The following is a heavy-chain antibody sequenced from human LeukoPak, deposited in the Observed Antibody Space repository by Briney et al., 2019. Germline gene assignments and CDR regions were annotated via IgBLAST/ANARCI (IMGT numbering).Heavy chain of an antibody. CDR1: GFTFSSYS. CDR2: ISSSSSYI. CDR3: ARLAESSWTDY. V-gene: IGHV3-21*01. D-gene: IGHD6-13*01. Sequence: GGSLRLSCAASGFTFSSYSMNWVRQAPGKGLEGVSSISSSSSYIYYADSVKGRFAISRDNAKNSLYLQMNSLRAEDTAVYYCARLAESSWTDYWGQGTLVTVSS. J-gene: IGHJ4*02.